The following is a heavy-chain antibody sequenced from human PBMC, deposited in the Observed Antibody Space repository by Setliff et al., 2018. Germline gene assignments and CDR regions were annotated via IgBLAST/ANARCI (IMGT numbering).Heavy chain of an antibody. D-gene: IGHD3-10*01. CDR2: AYYNGDS. Sequence: SETLSLTCTVSGGSLSGSLRGYAVFWGWIRQSPGKELEWIGSAYYNGDSYYNPSLKSRVTMSVDTSRNQFSLHLISVTAADTAVYYCARHVGTRSRGYNYYYYFMDVWGNGTTVTVSS. J-gene: IGHJ6*03. V-gene: IGHV4-39*01. CDR3: ARHVGTRSRGYNYYYYFMDV. CDR1: GGSLSGSLRGYAVF.